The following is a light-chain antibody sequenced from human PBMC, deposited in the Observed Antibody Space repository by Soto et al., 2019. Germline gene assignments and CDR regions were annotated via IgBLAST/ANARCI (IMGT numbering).Light chain of an antibody. V-gene: IGKV3-15*01. CDR2: GAS. Sequence: EMVMTQSPATLSVSPGERATLSCRASQSVSSNLAWYQQKPGQAPRLLIYGASTRATGIPARFSGSGSGTEFTLTISSLQSEDFAVYYCNKYNNCPPCTFGQATKV. CDR3: NKYNNCPPCT. J-gene: IGKJ1*01. CDR1: QSVSSN.